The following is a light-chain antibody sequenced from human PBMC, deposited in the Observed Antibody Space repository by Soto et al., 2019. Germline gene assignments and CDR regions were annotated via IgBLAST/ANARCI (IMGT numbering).Light chain of an antibody. V-gene: IGKV1-5*03. Sequence: DIQMTQSPSTLSASVGDRVTITCRASQSISTWLAWYQQEPGKAPKLLIHKASSLQSGVPSRFSGSGSGTDFTLTISSLHPDDFATSYCQHYNSYSPTFGQGTKVDIK. CDR3: QHYNSYSPT. CDR2: KAS. J-gene: IGKJ1*01. CDR1: QSISTW.